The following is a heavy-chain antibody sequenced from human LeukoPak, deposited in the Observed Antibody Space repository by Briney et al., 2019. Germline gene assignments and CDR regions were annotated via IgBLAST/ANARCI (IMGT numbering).Heavy chain of an antibody. CDR1: GGSISSYY. Sequence: SETLSLTCTVSGGSISSYYWSWIRQPPGKGLEWIGYIYYSGSTNYNPSLKSRVTISVDTSKNQFSLKLSSVTAADTAVYYCARGYADTAMVFVGYNWFDPWGQGTLVTVSS. CDR3: ARGYADTAMVFVGYNWFDP. D-gene: IGHD5-18*01. J-gene: IGHJ5*02. CDR2: IYYSGST. V-gene: IGHV4-59*01.